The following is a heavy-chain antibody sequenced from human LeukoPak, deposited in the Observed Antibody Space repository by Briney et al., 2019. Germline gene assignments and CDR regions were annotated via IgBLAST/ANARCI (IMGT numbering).Heavy chain of an antibody. CDR2: ISWNSGSI. Sequence: GRSLRLSCAASGFTFDDYAMHWVRQAPGKGLEWVSGISWNSGSIGYADSVKGRFTISRDNSKNTLYLQMNSLRAEDTAVYYCARDANVDTAMVTSALDYWGQGTLVTVSS. CDR1: GFTFDDYA. D-gene: IGHD5-18*01. CDR3: ARDANVDTAMVTSALDY. J-gene: IGHJ4*02. V-gene: IGHV3-9*01.